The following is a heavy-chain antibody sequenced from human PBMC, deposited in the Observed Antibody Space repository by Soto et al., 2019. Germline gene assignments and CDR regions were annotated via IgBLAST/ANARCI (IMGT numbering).Heavy chain of an antibody. D-gene: IGHD6-13*01. J-gene: IGHJ5*02. CDR1: GGSINSAFTY. V-gene: IGHV4-39*01. Sequence: PLETLSLTCTVSGGSINSAFTYWGWIRRPPGKGLEWIGAIFSTGTTYYTPSLKSRVTISVDTSKNQFSLNLSSVTAADTAVYYCGLSSRSYSDWFDPWGQGTLVTVSS. CDR2: IFSTGTT. CDR3: GLSSRSYSDWFDP.